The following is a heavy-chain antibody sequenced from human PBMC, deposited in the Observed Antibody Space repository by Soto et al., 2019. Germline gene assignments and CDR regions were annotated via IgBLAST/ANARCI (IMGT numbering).Heavy chain of an antibody. J-gene: IGHJ5*02. CDR1: GCTFSSYT. CDR2: IIPILGIA. CDR3: ARDGSGYSAVS. V-gene: IGHV1-69*04. Sequence: SVKVSCKASGCTFSSYTISWVRQAPGQGLEWMGRIIPILGIANYAQKFQGRVTITADKSTSTAYMELSSLRSEDTAVYYCARDGSGYSAVSWGQGTLVTVSS. D-gene: IGHD3-10*01.